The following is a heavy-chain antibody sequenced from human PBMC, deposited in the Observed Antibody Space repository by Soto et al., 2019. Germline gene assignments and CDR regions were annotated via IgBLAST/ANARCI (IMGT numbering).Heavy chain of an antibody. CDR1: GGSISSGGYY. V-gene: IGHV4-31*03. CDR3: ARASYDYVWGSYRLDV. CDR2: IYYSGST. J-gene: IGHJ6*02. D-gene: IGHD3-16*02. Sequence: LSLTCTVSGGSISSGGYYWSWIRQHPGKGLEWIGYIYYSGSTYYNPSPKSRVTISVDTSKNQFSLKLSSVTAADTAVYYCARASYDYVWGSYRLDVWGQGTTVTVSS.